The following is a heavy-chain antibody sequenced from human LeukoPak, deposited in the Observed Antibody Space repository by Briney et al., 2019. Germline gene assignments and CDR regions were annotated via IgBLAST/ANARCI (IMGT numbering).Heavy chain of an antibody. V-gene: IGHV3-11*06. J-gene: IGHJ4*02. D-gene: IGHD1-7*01. CDR3: ARLDQNWNYYFDY. CDR2: ISSSSSYT. Sequence: PGGSLRLSCAASGFTFRNYWMHWVRQAPGKGREWVSYISSSSSYTNYADSVKGRFTISRDNAKNSLYLQMNSLRAEDTAVYYCARLDQNWNYYFDYWGQGTLVTVSS. CDR1: GFTFRNYW.